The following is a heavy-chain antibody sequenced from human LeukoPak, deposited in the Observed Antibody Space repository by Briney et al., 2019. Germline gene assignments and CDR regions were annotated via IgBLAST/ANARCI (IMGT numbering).Heavy chain of an antibody. CDR1: GFTFSSYG. V-gene: IGHV3-30*02. CDR3: AKDPDYYDSSGYSRVYFDY. CDR2: IRYDGSNK. D-gene: IGHD3-22*01. J-gene: IGHJ4*02. Sequence: GGSLRLSCAASGFTFSSYGMHWVRQAPGKGLEWVAFIRYDGSNKYYADSVKGRFTISRDNSKNTLYLQMNSLRAEDTAVYYCAKDPDYYDSSGYSRVYFDYWGQGTLVTVSS.